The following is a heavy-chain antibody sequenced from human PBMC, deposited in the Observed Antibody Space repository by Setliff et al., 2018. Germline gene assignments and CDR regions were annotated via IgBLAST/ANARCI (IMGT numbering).Heavy chain of an antibody. J-gene: IGHJ4*02. Sequence: SETLSLTCTVSGDSISSGNFYWTWIRQPAGQGLEWIGRIYSSGSPSYNPSLESRVTISRDTSKNQLSLTLSSMTAADTALYFCARVRNDYPYYIDSWGQGTLVTVSS. CDR3: ARVRNDYPYYIDS. CDR2: IYSSGSP. CDR1: GDSISSGNFY. V-gene: IGHV4-61*02. D-gene: IGHD4-17*01.